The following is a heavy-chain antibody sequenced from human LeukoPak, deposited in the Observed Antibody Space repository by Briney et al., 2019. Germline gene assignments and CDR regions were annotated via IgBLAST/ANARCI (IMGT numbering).Heavy chain of an antibody. CDR1: GYTFTSYD. CDR2: MNPNSGNT. CDR3: ASFIHSYIVVVPAAIYAFDI. D-gene: IGHD2-2*01. V-gene: IGHV1-8*03. Sequence: ASVKVSCKASGYTFTSYDINWVRQATGQGLEWMGWMNPNSGNTGYAQKFQGRVTITRNTSISTAYMELSSLRSEDTAVCYCASFIHSYIVVVPAAIYAFDIWGQGTMVTASS. J-gene: IGHJ3*02.